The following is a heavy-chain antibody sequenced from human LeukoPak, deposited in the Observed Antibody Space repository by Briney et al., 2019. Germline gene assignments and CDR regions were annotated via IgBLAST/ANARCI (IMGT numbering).Heavy chain of an antibody. CDR1: GYTFTGYY. CDR3: ARALRGYSYGYGQRPVDY. V-gene: IGHV1-2*02. Sequence: ASVKVSCKASGYTFTGYYMHWVRQAPGQGLEWMGWINPNSGGTNYAQKFQGRVTMTRDTPISTAYMELSRLRSDDTAVYYCARALRGYSYGYGQRPVDYWGQGTLVTVSS. J-gene: IGHJ4*02. CDR2: INPNSGGT. D-gene: IGHD5-18*01.